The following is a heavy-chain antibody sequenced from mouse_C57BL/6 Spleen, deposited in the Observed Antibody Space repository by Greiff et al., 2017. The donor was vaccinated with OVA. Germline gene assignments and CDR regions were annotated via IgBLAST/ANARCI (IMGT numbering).Heavy chain of an antibody. CDR3: ARDYYGSSCFAY. CDR1: GYTFTSYW. D-gene: IGHD1-1*01. J-gene: IGHJ3*01. CDR2: IYPGSGST. V-gene: IGHV1-55*01. Sequence: VQLQQPGAELVKPGASVTMSCKASGYTFTSYWITWVKQRPGQGLEWIGDIYPGSGSTNYNEKFKSKATLTVDTSSSTAYMQLSSLTSEDSAVYYCARDYYGSSCFAYWGQGTLVTVSA.